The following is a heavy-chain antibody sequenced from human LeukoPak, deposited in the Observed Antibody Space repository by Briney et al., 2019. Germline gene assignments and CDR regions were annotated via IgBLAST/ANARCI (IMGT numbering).Heavy chain of an antibody. V-gene: IGHV3-48*03. CDR3: ARDITMVRGVIAYYYYYGMDV. CDR2: ISCSGRTI. Sequence: PGGSLRLSCAASGFTFSSYAMNWVRQAPGKGLEWVSYISCSGRTIYYADSVKGRFTISRDNAKNTLYLQMNSLRAEQKAVYYCARDITMVRGVIAYYYYYGMDVWGQGTRVAVSS. CDR1: GFTFSSYA. J-gene: IGHJ6*02. D-gene: IGHD3-10*01.